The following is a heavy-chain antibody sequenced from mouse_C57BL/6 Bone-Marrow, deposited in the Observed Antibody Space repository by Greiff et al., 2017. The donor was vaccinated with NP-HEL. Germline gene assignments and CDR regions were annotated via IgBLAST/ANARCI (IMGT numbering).Heavy chain of an antibody. CDR2: ISYDGSN. V-gene: IGHV3-6*01. CDR3: ARDHYPYAMDY. J-gene: IGHJ4*01. Sequence: EVKLQESGPGLVKPSQSLSLTCSVTGYSITSGYYWNWIRQFPGNKLEWMGYISYDGSNNYNPSLKNRISITRDTSKNQFFLKLNSVTTEDTATYYCARDHYPYAMDYWGQGTSVTVSS. D-gene: IGHD1-1*02. CDR1: GYSITSGYY.